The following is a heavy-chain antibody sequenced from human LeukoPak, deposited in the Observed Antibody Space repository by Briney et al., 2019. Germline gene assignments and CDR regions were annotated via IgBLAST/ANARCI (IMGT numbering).Heavy chain of an antibody. CDR1: GYTFTGYY. Sequence: ASVKVSCKASGYTFTGYYMHWVRQAPGQGLEWMGWINPNSGGTNYARKFQGRVTMTRDTSISTAYMELSRLRSDDTAVYYCARDVRQLVLYDYWGQGTLVTVSS. V-gene: IGHV1-2*02. J-gene: IGHJ4*02. CDR3: ARDVRQLVLYDY. CDR2: INPNSGGT. D-gene: IGHD6-6*01.